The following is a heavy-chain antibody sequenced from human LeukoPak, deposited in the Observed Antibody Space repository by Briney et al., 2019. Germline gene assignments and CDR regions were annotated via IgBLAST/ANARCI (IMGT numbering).Heavy chain of an antibody. CDR3: ASGRFCVLVTAFSFYFDY. Sequence: PGGSLRLSCAASGFTFSSYAMHWVRQAPGKGLEWVADITYDGSNKYYADSVKGRFTISRDNSKNSLYLQMNSLRAEDTAVYYCASGRFCVLVTAFSFYFDYWVQGTLVTVSS. D-gene: IGHD2-21*02. V-gene: IGHV3-30-3*01. J-gene: IGHJ4*02. CDR2: ITYDGSNK. CDR1: GFTFSSYA.